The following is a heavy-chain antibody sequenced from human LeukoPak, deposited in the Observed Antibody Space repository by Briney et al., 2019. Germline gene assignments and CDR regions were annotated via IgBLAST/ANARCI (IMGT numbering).Heavy chain of an antibody. CDR2: IKQDGSEK. CDR3: AKDRGVTKNWFDP. Sequence: PGGSLRLSCAASGFTFSSYWMNWVRQAPGKGLEWVANIKQDGSEKYYVDSVKGRFTISRDNAKNSLYLQMNRLRAEDTAVYYCAKDRGVTKNWFDPWGQGTLVTVSS. J-gene: IGHJ5*02. D-gene: IGHD3-10*01. V-gene: IGHV3-7*05. CDR1: GFTFSSYW.